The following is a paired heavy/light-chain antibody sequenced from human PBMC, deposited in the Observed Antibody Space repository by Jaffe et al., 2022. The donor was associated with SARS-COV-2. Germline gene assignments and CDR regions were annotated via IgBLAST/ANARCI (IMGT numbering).Heavy chain of an antibody. CDR1: GDSVSSNSAA. CDR2: TYYRSKWYN. Sequence: QVQLQQSGPGLVKPSQTLSLTCAISGDSVSSNSAAWNWIRQSPSRGLEWLGRTYYRSKWYNDYAVSVKSRITINPDTSKNQFSLQLNSVTPEDTAVYYCARDGRYCSSTSCYFYYYGMDVWGQGTTVTVSS. V-gene: IGHV6-1*01. CDR3: ARDGRYCSSTSCYFYYYGMDV. D-gene: IGHD2-2*01. J-gene: IGHJ6*02.
Light chain of an antibody. CDR2: DAS. CDR1: QSVSSY. V-gene: IGKV3-11*01. Sequence: EIVLTQSPATLSLSPGERATLSCRASQSVSSYLAWYQQKPGQAPRLLIYDASNRATGIPARFSGSGSGTDFTLTISSLEPEDFAVYYCQQRSNLFTFGPGTKVDIK. CDR3: QQRSNLFT. J-gene: IGKJ3*01.